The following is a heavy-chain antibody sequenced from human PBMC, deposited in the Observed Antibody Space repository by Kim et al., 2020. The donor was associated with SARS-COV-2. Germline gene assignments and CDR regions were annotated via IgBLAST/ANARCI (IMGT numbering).Heavy chain of an antibody. D-gene: IGHD5-18*01. CDR2: IYYSGST. Sequence: SETLSLTCTVSGGSISSYYWSWIRQPPGKGLEWIGYIYYSGSTNYNPYLKSRVTISVDTSKNKFSLKLSSVTAADTAAYDCARLKGETAIVNGGGGDFWG. CDR3: ARLKGETAIVNGGGGDF. V-gene: IGHV4-59*01. CDR1: GGSISSYY. J-gene: IGHJ6*01.